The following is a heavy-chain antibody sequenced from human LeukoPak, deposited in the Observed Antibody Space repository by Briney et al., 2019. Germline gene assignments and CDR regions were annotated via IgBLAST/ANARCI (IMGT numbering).Heavy chain of an antibody. D-gene: IGHD6-19*01. Sequence: ASVKVSCKASGYTFTGYYMHWVRQAPGQGLEWMGWINPNSGGTNYAQKFQGRVTMTRDTSISTAYMELSRLRSDDTAVYYCATVRHSSGWYGDWFDPWGQGTLVTVSS. J-gene: IGHJ5*02. V-gene: IGHV1-2*02. CDR3: ATVRHSSGWYGDWFDP. CDR2: INPNSGGT. CDR1: GYTFTGYY.